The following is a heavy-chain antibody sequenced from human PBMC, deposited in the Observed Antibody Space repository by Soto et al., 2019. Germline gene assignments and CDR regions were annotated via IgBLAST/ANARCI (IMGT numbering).Heavy chain of an antibody. D-gene: IGHD3-10*01. CDR1: VYSFTSYW. J-gene: IGHJ4*02. Sequence: ESLKISCKGSVYSFTSYWIGWVRQMPGKGLEWLGLIYPGDSDTRYSPSFQGQVTISADKSISTAYLQWSSLKASDTAIYYCALVVRGVTTEAHYFDYWGQGTLVTVSS. CDR3: ALVVRGVTTEAHYFDY. CDR2: IYPGDSDT. V-gene: IGHV5-51*01.